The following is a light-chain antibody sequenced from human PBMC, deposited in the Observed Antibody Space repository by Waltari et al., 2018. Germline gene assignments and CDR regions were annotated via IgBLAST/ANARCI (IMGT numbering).Light chain of an antibody. J-gene: IGLJ2*01. Sequence: QSALTQPASVSGSPGQSITLSCTGTGSDVGGYNDVSWYQQHPGKAPKRMIYDVSKRPPGVSNRFSGSKSGNTASLTISGLQAEDEADYYCSSYTSSSTLVFGGGTKLTVL. CDR1: GSDVGGYND. CDR2: DVS. V-gene: IGLV2-14*01. CDR3: SSYTSSSTLV.